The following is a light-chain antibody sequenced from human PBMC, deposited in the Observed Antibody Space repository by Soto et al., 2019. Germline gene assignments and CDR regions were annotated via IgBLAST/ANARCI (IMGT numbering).Light chain of an antibody. CDR3: QQRGEWPPGAT. V-gene: IGKV3-11*01. J-gene: IGKJ5*01. Sequence: ELVLTQSPGTLSLSPGDRATLSCRASQSIRSSLAWYQQKPGQAPRLLIYETSTRATGIPARFSGSGSGTDFTLTIFSLKTEDSAVYYCQQRGEWPPGATFGQGTRLEIK. CDR2: ETS. CDR1: QSIRSS.